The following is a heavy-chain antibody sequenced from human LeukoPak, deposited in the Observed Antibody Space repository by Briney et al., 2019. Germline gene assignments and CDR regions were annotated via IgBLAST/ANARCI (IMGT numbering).Heavy chain of an antibody. Sequence: PSETLSLTCTVSGGSISSSSYYWGWIRQPPGKGLEWIGSIYYSGSTYYNPSLKSRVTISVDTSKNQFSLKLSSVTAADTAVYYCARDSFDILTGKDFDYWGQGTLVTVSS. CDR2: IYYSGST. V-gene: IGHV4-39*07. CDR3: ARDSFDILTGKDFDY. J-gene: IGHJ4*02. CDR1: GGSISSSSYY. D-gene: IGHD3-9*01.